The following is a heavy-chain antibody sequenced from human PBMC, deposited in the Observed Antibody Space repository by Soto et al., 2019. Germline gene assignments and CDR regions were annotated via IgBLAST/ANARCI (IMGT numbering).Heavy chain of an antibody. Sequence: QVQLVQSGAEVKKPGSSLKVSCKASGGTFSSYAISWVRQAPGQGLEWMGGIIPIFGTANYAQKFQGRVTITADESTSAAYMELSSLISEDTAVYYCASSVAKYYYYSMDVWGQGTTVTVSS. J-gene: IGHJ6*02. CDR1: GGTFSSYA. CDR3: ASSVAKYYYYSMDV. D-gene: IGHD5-12*01. V-gene: IGHV1-69*12. CDR2: IIPIFGTA.